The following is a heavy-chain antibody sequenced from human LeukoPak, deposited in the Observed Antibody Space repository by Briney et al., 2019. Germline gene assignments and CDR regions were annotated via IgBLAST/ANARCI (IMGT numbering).Heavy chain of an antibody. CDR2: IYYSGST. Sequence: PSETLSLTCTVSGGSISTGGYYWSRIRQHPEKGLEWIGYIYYSGSTYYNPSHKSRVTISEDTSTNQFSLKLSSVTAADTAVYYCVRGRGDYYDSSGGYYFDFWGQGTLVTVSS. D-gene: IGHD3-22*01. CDR3: VRGRGDYYDSSGGYYFDF. CDR1: GGSISTGGYY. J-gene: IGHJ4*02. V-gene: IGHV4-31*03.